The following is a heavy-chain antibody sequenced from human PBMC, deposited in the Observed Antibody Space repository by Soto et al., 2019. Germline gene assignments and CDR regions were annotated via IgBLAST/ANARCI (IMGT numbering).Heavy chain of an antibody. CDR2: INHSGST. Sequence: SETLSLTCAVYGGSFSGYYWSWIRQPPGKGLEWIGEINHSGSTNYNPSLKSRVTISVDTSKNQFSLKLSSVTAADTAVYYCARERVATVRGKFADYWGQGTTVTVSS. J-gene: IGHJ4*03. V-gene: IGHV4-34*01. D-gene: IGHD3-10*01. CDR1: GGSFSGYY. CDR3: ARERVATVRGKFADY.